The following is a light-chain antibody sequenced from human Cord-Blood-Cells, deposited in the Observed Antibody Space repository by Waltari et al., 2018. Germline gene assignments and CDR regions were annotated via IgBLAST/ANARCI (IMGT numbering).Light chain of an antibody. J-gene: IGKJ4*01. CDR3: QQRSNWPLT. Sequence: EIVLTQSPATLYSSPGEIATLSCRASQSVSSYLAWYQQKPGQAPRLLIYDASNRATGIPARFSGSGSGTDFTLTISSLEPEDFAVYYCQQRSNWPLTFGGGTKVEIK. V-gene: IGKV3-11*01. CDR2: DAS. CDR1: QSVSSY.